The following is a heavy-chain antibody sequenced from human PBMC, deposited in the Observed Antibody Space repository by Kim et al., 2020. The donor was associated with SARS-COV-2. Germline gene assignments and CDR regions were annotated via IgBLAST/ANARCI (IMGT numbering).Heavy chain of an antibody. V-gene: IGHV3-7*01. CDR1: GFTFSSYW. CDR2: IKQDGSEK. D-gene: IGHD3-10*01. J-gene: IGHJ6*02. Sequence: GGSLRLSCAASGFTFSSYWMSWVRQAPGKGLEWVANIKQDGSEKYYVDSVKGRFTISRDNAKNSLYLQMNSLRAEDTAVYYCARDGRRGLLWFVATAASYYGMDVWGQGTTVTVSS. CDR3: ARDGRRGLLWFVATAASYYGMDV.